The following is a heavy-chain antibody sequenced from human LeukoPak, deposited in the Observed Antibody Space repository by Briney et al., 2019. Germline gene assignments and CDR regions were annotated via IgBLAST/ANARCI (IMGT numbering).Heavy chain of an antibody. V-gene: IGHV1-69*06. D-gene: IGHD2-15*01. CDR2: VIPLFGTP. J-gene: IGHJ6*04. CDR3: ASATLRCSGGSCYEMDV. CDR1: GGTFSSYT. Sequence: ASVKVSCKASGGTFSSYTISWVRQAPGQGLEWMGGVIPLFGTPDYAQKFQDRLTITADKSTSTAYMELSSLRSEDTAVYYCASATLRCSGGSCYEMDVWGKGTTVTVSS.